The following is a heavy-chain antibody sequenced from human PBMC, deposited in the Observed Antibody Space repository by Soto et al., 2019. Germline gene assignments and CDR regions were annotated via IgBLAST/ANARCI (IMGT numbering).Heavy chain of an antibody. Sequence: GGSLRLSCAASGFTFSSYSMNWVRQAPGKGLEWVSYISSSSSTIYYADSVKGRFTISRDNSKNTLYLQMNSLRAEDTAVYYCARERDGMGNGMDVWGQGTTVTVSS. CDR1: GFTFSSYS. J-gene: IGHJ6*02. D-gene: IGHD7-27*01. CDR2: ISSSSSTI. V-gene: IGHV3-48*01. CDR3: ARERDGMGNGMDV.